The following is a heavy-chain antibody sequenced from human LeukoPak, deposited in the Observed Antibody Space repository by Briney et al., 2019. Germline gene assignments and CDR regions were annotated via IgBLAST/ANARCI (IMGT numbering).Heavy chain of an antibody. V-gene: IGHV1-18*01. CDR2: ISAYNGNT. Sequence: ASVKVSCKASGYTSTNYGFIWVRQAPGQGLEWMGWISAYNGNTNYAQKLQGRVTMTTDTSTSTAYLELRSLRSDDTAVYYCANTIGARLMYFDYWGQGTLVTVSS. CDR3: ANTIGARLMYFDY. CDR1: GYTSTNYG. D-gene: IGHD6-6*01. J-gene: IGHJ4*02.